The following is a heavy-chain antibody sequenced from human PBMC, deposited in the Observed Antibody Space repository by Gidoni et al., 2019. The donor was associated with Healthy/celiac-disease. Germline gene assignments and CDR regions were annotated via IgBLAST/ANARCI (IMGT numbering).Heavy chain of an antibody. D-gene: IGHD2-2*01. CDR1: GGSFSGYY. J-gene: IGHJ4*02. CDR3: ARSKEVVVVPAAMPYYFDY. Sequence: QVQLQQWGAGLLKPSETLSLTCAVYGGSFSGYYWSWIRQPPGKGLEWIGEIKQRGSTNYNPSLKSRVTIAVDTSKNQFALKLSSVNAADTAVYDCARSKEVVVVPAAMPYYFDYWGQGTLVTVSS. V-gene: IGHV4-34*01. CDR2: IKQRGST.